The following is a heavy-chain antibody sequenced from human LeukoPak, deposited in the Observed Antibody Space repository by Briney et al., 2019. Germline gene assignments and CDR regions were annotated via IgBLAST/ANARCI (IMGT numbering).Heavy chain of an antibody. CDR1: GYRFTSYW. D-gene: IGHD1-26*01. J-gene: IGHJ5*02. CDR3: ARREGNWFDP. V-gene: IGHV5-51*01. Sequence: GESLKISCKGSGYRFTSYWIAWVRQMPGKGLEWMGIIFPGDSDARYSPSFQGQVTISADKSISTAYLQWSSLKASDTAMYYCARREGNWFDPWGQGTLVTVSS. CDR2: IFPGDSDA.